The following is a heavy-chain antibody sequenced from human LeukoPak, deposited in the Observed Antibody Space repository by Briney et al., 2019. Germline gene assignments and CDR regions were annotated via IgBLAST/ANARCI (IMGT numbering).Heavy chain of an antibody. J-gene: IGHJ4*02. CDR2: ISSSSSTI. V-gene: IGHV3-48*01. CDR1: GFTFSSYS. CDR3: ARETISYYFDY. D-gene: IGHD4/OR15-4a*01. Sequence: PGGSLRLSCAASGFTFSSYSMNWVRQAPGKGLEWVSYISSSSSTIYYADSVKGRFTISRDNAKNSLYLQMNSLRAEDTAVYYCARETISYYFDYWGQGTLVTVSS.